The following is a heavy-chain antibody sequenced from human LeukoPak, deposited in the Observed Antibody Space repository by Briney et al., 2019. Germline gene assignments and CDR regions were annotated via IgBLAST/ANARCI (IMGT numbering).Heavy chain of an antibody. V-gene: IGHV3-23*01. CDR1: GFDVSSDY. CDR3: AKDLSDPVMVIDS. D-gene: IGHD5-18*01. J-gene: IGHJ4*02. Sequence: GGSLRLSCATSGFDVSSDYMSWVRLAPGKGLEWVSGISGSGGSTYYADSVKGRFTISRDNSKNTLYLQMNSLRAEDTAVYYCAKDLSDPVMVIDSWGQGTLVTVSS. CDR2: ISGSGGST.